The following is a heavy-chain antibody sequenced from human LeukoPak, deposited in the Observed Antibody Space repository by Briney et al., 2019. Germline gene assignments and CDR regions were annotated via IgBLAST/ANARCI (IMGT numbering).Heavy chain of an antibody. Sequence: SETLSLTCTVSGGSISSYYWSWIRQPPGKGLEWIGYTYYSGSTNYNPSLKSRVTISVDTSKNQFSLKLSSVTAADTAVYYCASSYGKNYEYFQHWGQGTLVTVSS. D-gene: IGHD5-18*01. J-gene: IGHJ1*01. CDR3: ASSYGKNYEYFQH. CDR1: GGSISSYY. CDR2: TYYSGST. V-gene: IGHV4-59*01.